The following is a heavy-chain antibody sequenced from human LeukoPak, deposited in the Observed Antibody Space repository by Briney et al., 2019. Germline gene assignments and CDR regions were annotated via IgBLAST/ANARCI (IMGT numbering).Heavy chain of an antibody. CDR2: ISGSGGST. CDR3: AIDPNWGTHS. Sequence: GGSLRLSCAASGFTFSSYAMSWVRQAPGKGLDWVSTISGSGGSTYYADSVKGRFTISRDNSKNTLYLQMNSLRVEDTAVYYCAIDPNWGTHSWGQGVLVTVSS. J-gene: IGHJ4*02. V-gene: IGHV3-23*01. D-gene: IGHD7-27*01. CDR1: GFTFSSYA.